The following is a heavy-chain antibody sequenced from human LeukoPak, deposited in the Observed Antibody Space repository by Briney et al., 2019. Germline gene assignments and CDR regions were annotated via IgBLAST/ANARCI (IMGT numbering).Heavy chain of an antibody. Sequence: GRSLRLSCAASGFTFSSYAMHWVRQAPGKGLEWVAVISYDGSNKYYADSVKGRFTISRDNSKNTLYLQMNSLRAEDTAVYYCAREGDSSGYYRGGDAFDIWGKGTTVTVSS. CDR1: GFTFSSYA. V-gene: IGHV3-30*04. CDR3: AREGDSSGYYRGGDAFDI. D-gene: IGHD3-22*01. J-gene: IGHJ3*02. CDR2: ISYDGSNK.